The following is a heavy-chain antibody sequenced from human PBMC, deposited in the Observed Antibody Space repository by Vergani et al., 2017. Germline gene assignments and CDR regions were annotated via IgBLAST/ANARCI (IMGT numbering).Heavy chain of an antibody. Sequence: EVQLVESGGGLVQPGGSLRLSCAASGFTFSSYWMSWVRQAPGKGLEGVANIKQDGSEKYYVDSVKGRFTISRDNAKNSLYLQMNSLRAEDTAVYYCASGYSSSWPHYYYYGMDVWGQGTTVTVSS. J-gene: IGHJ6*02. V-gene: IGHV3-7*01. CDR2: IKQDGSEK. CDR1: GFTFSSYW. CDR3: ASGYSSSWPHYYYYGMDV. D-gene: IGHD6-13*01.